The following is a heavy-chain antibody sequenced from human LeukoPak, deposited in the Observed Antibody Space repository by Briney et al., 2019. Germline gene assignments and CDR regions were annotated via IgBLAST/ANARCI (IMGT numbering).Heavy chain of an antibody. D-gene: IGHD1-1*01. CDR1: GFTFSSYA. V-gene: IGHV3-23*01. CDR2: ISGSGGST. J-gene: IGHJ4*02. Sequence: PGGSLRLSCAASGFTFSSYAMSWVRQAPGKGLEWVSAISGSGGSTYYADSVKGRFTISRDNSKNTLYLQMNSLRAEDTAVYYCAKDFFQLPQAYFDQWAREPWSPSPQ. CDR3: AKDFFQLPQAYFDQ.